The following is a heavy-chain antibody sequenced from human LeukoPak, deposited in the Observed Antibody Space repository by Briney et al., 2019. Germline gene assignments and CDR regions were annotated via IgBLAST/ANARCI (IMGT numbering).Heavy chain of an antibody. D-gene: IGHD5-24*01. CDR3: ARWLDGYTPLDY. CDR2: ISMSGRYI. J-gene: IGHJ4*02. Sequence: SGGSLRLSCAASGFTFDGYSMNWVRQAPGKGLEWVASISMSGRYIHYAGSVRGRFTISRDNGRNSVYLQMTGLRIEDTATYFCARWLDGYTPLDYWGQGVLVTV. V-gene: IGHV3-21*01. CDR1: GFTFDGYS.